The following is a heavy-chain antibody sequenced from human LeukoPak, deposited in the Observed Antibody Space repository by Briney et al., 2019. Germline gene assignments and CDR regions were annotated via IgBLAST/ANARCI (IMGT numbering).Heavy chain of an antibody. Sequence: ASVKVSCKASGYTFTGYYMHWVRQAPGQGLEWMGWINPNSGGTNYAQKFQGWVTMTRDTSISTAYMELSRLRSDDTAVYYCAREEKEYGGGGSCPDPFYYFDYGGQEPRAPVPS. CDR1: GYTFTGYY. CDR2: INPNSGGT. V-gene: IGHV1-2*04. J-gene: IGHJ4*02. CDR3: AREEKEYGGGGSCPDPFYYFDY. D-gene: IGHD2-15*01.